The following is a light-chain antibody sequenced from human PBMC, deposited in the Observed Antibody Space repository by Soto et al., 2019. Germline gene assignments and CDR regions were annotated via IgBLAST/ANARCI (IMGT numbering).Light chain of an antibody. CDR1: SSDVGGYNY. CDR3: CSYAGSYWV. V-gene: IGLV2-11*01. Sequence: QSALTQPRSVSGSPGQSVTISCTGTSSDVGGYNYVSWYQQHPGKAPKLMIYDVSKRPSGVPDRFSGSKSGNTASLTISGLQAEDEADYYCCSYAGSYWVFGTGTKATVL. J-gene: IGLJ1*01. CDR2: DVS.